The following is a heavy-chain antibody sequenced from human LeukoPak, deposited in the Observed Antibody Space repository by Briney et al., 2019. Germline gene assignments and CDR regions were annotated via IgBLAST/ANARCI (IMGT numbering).Heavy chain of an antibody. CDR2: ISSSSSYI. D-gene: IGHD3-22*01. J-gene: IGHJ4*01. CDR1: GFTFSSYS. Sequence: GGSLRLSCAASGFTFSSYSMNWVRQAPGKGLEWVSSISSSSSYIYYADSVKGRFTISRDNAKNSLYLQMNSLRAEDTAVYYCARVGPYDSSGYLNWGQGTLVTVSS. V-gene: IGHV3-21*01. CDR3: ARVGPYDSSGYLN.